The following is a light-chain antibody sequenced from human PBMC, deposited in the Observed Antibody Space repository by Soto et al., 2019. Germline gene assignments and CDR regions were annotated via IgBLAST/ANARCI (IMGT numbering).Light chain of an antibody. CDR1: QRIGSW. CDR3: LHYYTYPLT. Sequence: DIQMTQSPSTLSASVGDRVSITCRASQRIGSWLAWYQQKPGKVPKLLIYDASTLISGVPSRFSGTGSGTECTLSIASLQPDDFATYYCLHYYTYPLTFGQGTKVDIK. V-gene: IGKV1-5*01. CDR2: DAS. J-gene: IGKJ1*01.